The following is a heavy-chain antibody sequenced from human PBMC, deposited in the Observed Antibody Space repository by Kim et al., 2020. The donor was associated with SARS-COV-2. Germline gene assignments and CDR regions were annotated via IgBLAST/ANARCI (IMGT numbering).Heavy chain of an antibody. CDR1: GFTFSSYW. V-gene: IGHV3-74*01. Sequence: GGSLRLSCAASGFTFSSYWMHWVRQAPGKGLVWVSRINTDGSSTYYADSVKGRFTISRDNAKNTLYLQMNSLRAEDTAVYYCARDMDSSGWYSYYFDYWGQGTLVTVSS. CDR2: INTDGSST. D-gene: IGHD6-19*01. CDR3: ARDMDSSGWYSYYFDY. J-gene: IGHJ4*02.